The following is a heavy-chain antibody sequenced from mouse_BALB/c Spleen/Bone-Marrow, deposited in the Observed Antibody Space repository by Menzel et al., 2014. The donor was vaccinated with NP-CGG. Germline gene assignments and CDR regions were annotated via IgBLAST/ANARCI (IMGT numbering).Heavy chain of an antibody. CDR2: INPSNGGT. Sequence: VKLMESGAELVKPGASVKLSCKASGYTFTSYYMYWVKQRPGQGLEWIGGINPSNGGTNFNEKFKSKATLTVDKSSSTAYMQLSSLTSEDSAVYYCTRDHYYYGSSYWYFGVWGAGTTVTVSS. D-gene: IGHD1-1*01. J-gene: IGHJ1*01. CDR3: TRDHYYYGSSYWYFGV. V-gene: IGHV1S81*02. CDR1: GYTFTSYY.